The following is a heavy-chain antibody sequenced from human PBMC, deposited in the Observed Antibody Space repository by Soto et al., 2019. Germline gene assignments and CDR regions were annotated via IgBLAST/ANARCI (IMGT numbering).Heavy chain of an antibody. V-gene: IGHV1-69*12. D-gene: IGHD2-2*01. J-gene: IGHJ6*02. Sequence: QVQLVQSGAEVKKPGSSVKVSCKASGGTFCSYAISWVRQAPGQGLEWMGGIIPIFGTANYAQKFQGRVTITADESTSTAYRELSSLRSEDTAVYYCARDQGYCISTSCYGYYYYYGMDVWGQGTTVTVSS. CDR2: IIPIFGTA. CDR1: GGTFCSYA. CDR3: ARDQGYCISTSCYGYYYYYGMDV.